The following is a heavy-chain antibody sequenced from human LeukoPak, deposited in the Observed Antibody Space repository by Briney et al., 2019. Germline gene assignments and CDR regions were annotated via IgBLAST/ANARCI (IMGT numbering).Heavy chain of an antibody. J-gene: IGHJ4*02. CDR1: GFTFSSYS. CDR2: ISSSSRYI. Sequence: GGSLRLSCAASGFTFSSYSMNWVRQAPGKGLEWVSSISSSSRYIYYADSVKGRFTISRDNAKNSLYLQMNSLRAEDTAVYYCARDIAAAGTPYYFDYWGQGTLVTVSS. V-gene: IGHV3-21*01. D-gene: IGHD6-13*01. CDR3: ARDIAAAGTPYYFDY.